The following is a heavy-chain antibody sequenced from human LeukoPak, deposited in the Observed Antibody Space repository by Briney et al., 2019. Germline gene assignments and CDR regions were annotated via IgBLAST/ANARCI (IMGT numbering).Heavy chain of an antibody. Sequence: GGSLRLSCAASGFTVSSNYMSWVRQAPGKGLEWVSIIYSGGSTDYADSVKGRFTISRDNSKNTLYLQMNSLRAEDTAVYYCAKGAYYYDSSGQYYFDYWGQGTLVTVSS. J-gene: IGHJ4*02. D-gene: IGHD3-22*01. CDR1: GFTVSSNY. V-gene: IGHV3-53*05. CDR2: IYSGGST. CDR3: AKGAYYYDSSGQYYFDY.